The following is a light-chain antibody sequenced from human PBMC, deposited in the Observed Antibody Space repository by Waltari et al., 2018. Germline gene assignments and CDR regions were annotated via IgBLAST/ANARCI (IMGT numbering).Light chain of an antibody. J-gene: IGLJ3*02. CDR2: VNSDGSH. CDR3: QTGGHGTWV. Sequence: QLVVTQSPSASASLGASVKLTCTLSSGHSSNVIAWLQQHPERGPRYLMKVNSDGSHSKGDGIPDRFSGSSSGAERYLTISNRQSEDEADYYCQTGGHGTWVFGGGTKLTVL. CDR1: SGHSSNV. V-gene: IGLV4-69*01.